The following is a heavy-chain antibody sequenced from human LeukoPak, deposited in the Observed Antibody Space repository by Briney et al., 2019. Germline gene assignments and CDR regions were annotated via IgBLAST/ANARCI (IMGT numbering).Heavy chain of an antibody. J-gene: IGHJ1*01. D-gene: IGHD6-19*01. CDR2: MYYRGST. Sequence: SETLSLTCTVSGGSINSSSYYWGWVRQPPGKGLEWIGSMYYRGSTYYNPSLKSRVTISVDTSKNQFSLKLSSVTAADTAVYYCAREGIAVAGTGRYFQHWGQGTLVTVSS. CDR1: GGSINSSSYY. V-gene: IGHV4-39*07. CDR3: AREGIAVAGTGRYFQH.